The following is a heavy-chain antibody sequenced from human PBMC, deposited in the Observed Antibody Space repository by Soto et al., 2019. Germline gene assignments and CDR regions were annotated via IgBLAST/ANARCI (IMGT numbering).Heavy chain of an antibody. D-gene: IGHD2-2*01. CDR1: GGSISSRGYY. Sequence: QLQLQESGPGLVKPSETPSLTCTVSGGSISSRGYYWGWIRQPPGKGLEWIGTIYYSGSTYYNPSLKRRVTISVDTSKNQFSLKLSSVTAADTAVYYCATSNWFDPWGQGTLVTVSS. CDR3: ATSNWFDP. V-gene: IGHV4-39*05. J-gene: IGHJ5*02. CDR2: IYYSGST.